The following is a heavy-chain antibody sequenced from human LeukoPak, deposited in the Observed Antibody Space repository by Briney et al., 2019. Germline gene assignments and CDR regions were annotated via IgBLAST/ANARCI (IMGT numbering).Heavy chain of an antibody. D-gene: IGHD4-23*01. CDR2: INPSGGST. Sequence: ASVKVSCKASGGTFSSYAISWVRQAPGQGLEWMGIINPSGGSTTYAQKFQGRVTMTRDTSTSTVYMELSSLRSEDTAVYYCARAAGGNRFDYWGQGTLVTVSS. V-gene: IGHV1-46*01. CDR1: GGTFSSYA. J-gene: IGHJ4*02. CDR3: ARAAGGNRFDY.